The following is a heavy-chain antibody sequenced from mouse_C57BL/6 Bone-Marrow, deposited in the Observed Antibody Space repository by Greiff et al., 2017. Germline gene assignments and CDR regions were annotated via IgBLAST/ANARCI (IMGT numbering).Heavy chain of an antibody. V-gene: IGHV1-55*01. Sequence: QVQLQQPGAELVKPGASVKMSCKASGYTFTSYWIPWVKQRPGQGLEWIGDIYPGSGSTNYNEKFKSKATLTVDTSSSTAYMQLSSLTSEDSAVYYCARWYYGSLYYFDYWGQGTTLTVSS. J-gene: IGHJ2*01. CDR1: GYTFTSYW. D-gene: IGHD1-1*01. CDR3: ARWYYGSLYYFDY. CDR2: IYPGSGST.